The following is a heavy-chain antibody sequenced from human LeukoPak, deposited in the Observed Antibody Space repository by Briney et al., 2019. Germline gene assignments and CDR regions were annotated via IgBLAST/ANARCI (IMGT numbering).Heavy chain of an antibody. CDR3: AREDTIFGETNWLDP. CDR2: IYTSGST. V-gene: IGHV4-61*02. D-gene: IGHD3-3*01. CDR1: GGSISSGSYY. Sequence: PSETLSLTCTVSGGSISSGSYYWSWIRQPAGKGLEWIGRIYTSGSTNYNPSLKSRVTISVDTSKNQFSLKLSSVTAADTAVYYCAREDTIFGETNWLDPWGQGTLVTVSS. J-gene: IGHJ5*02.